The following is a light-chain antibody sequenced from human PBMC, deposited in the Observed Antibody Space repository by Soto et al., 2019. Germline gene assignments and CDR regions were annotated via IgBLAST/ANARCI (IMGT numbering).Light chain of an antibody. CDR1: SRDVGLYNL. CDR2: EVS. V-gene: IGLV2-23*02. J-gene: IGLJ3*02. CDR3: CSYVGSSILM. Sequence: QSVLTQPASVSGSPGQSITISCTGTSRDVGLYNLVSLYQQLPGKAPKLIIYEVSERPSGISDRFSGSKSGNTSSLTISGLQDGDEADYYCCSYVGSSILMFGGGTKLTVL.